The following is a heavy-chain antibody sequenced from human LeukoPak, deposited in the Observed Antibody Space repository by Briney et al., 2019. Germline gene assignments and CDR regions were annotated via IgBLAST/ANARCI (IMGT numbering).Heavy chain of an antibody. CDR3: ASRDDILTGYVFDF. CDR2: IYYSGST. J-gene: IGHJ4*02. CDR1: GGSVSSSIYY. Sequence: SETLSLTCTVSGGSVSSSIYYWGWIRQPPGKGLEWIGSIYYSGSTSYNPSLKSRVTISVDTSKNQFSLKLTSVTAADTPVYYCASRDDILTGYVFDFWGQGTLVTVSS. D-gene: IGHD3-9*01. V-gene: IGHV4-39*01.